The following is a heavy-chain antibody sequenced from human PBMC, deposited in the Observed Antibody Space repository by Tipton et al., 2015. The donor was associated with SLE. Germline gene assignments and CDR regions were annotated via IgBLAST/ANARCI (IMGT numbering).Heavy chain of an antibody. Sequence: VQLVQSGAEVKKPGESLRISCKGSGYSFTSYWISWVRQMPGKGLEWMGRIDPSDSYTNYSPSFQGQVTISADKSISTAYLQWSSLKASDTAMYYCARLGSSSWYSIPFDYWGQGTLVTVSS. CDR1: GYSFTSYW. D-gene: IGHD6-13*01. V-gene: IGHV5-10-1*04. CDR2: IDPSDSYT. J-gene: IGHJ4*02. CDR3: ARLGSSSWYSIPFDY.